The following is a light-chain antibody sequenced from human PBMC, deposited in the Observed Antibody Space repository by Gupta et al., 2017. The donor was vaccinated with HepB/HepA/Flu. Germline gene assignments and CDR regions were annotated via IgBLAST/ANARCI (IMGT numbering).Light chain of an antibody. CDR2: KDK. Sequence: SYELTQPPSVSVSPGQTARITCSGDALPKQYAHWYQQKPGQAPVLVIYKDKERPSGIPERISGSTSGTAVTLTVSGVQAEDEADYYCQSADSSGTYVVFGGGTKLTVL. V-gene: IGLV3-25*03. CDR1: ALPKQY. J-gene: IGLJ2*01. CDR3: QSADSSGTYVV.